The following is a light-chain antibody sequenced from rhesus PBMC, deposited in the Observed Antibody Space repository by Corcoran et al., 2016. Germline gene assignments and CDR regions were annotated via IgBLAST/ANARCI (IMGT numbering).Light chain of an antibody. CDR3: LQSSNRPFT. J-gene: IGKJ3*01. CDR2: GAS. V-gene: IGKV3-24*04. Sequence: EIVMTQSPATLALSPGERATLSCRASQSVSSYLAWYQQKPGQTPRLLIYGASSRATGIPDRFSGRGSGTEFTLTISSLEPEDVGVYFCLQSSNRPFTFGPGTKLDIK. CDR1: QSVSSY.